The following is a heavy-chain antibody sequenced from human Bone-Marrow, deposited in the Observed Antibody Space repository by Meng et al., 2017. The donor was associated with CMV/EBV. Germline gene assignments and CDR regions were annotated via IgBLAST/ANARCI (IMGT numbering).Heavy chain of an antibody. Sequence: LSLTCAASGFTFSSYSMNWVRQAPGKGLEWVSSISSSSSYIYYADSVKGRFTISRDNAKNSLYLQMNSLRAEDTAVYYCARVSGYCSYTSCQWVGGEGHYYYGMDVWGQGTTVTVSS. CDR1: GFTFSSYS. CDR2: ISSSSSYI. J-gene: IGHJ6*02. D-gene: IGHD2-2*01. V-gene: IGHV3-21*01. CDR3: ARVSGYCSYTSCQWVGGEGHYYYGMDV.